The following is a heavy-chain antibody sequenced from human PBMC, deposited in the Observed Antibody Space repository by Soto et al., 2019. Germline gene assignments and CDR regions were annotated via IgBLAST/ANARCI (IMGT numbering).Heavy chain of an antibody. V-gene: IGHV4-39*01. CDR1: GGSISSSSYY. J-gene: IGHJ4*02. Sequence: QLQLQESGPGLVKPSETLSLTCTVSGGSISSSSYYWGWIRQPPGKGLEWIGSIYYSGSTYYNPSLKSRVTISVGTSKNHFSLKLSPVPAADTAVYYCARTRSSSGYDFDYWGQGTLVTVSS. D-gene: IGHD6-13*01. CDR3: ARTRSSSGYDFDY. CDR2: IYYSGST.